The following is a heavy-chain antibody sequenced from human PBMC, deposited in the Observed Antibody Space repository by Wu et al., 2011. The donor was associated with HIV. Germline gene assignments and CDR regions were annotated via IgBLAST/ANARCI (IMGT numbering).Heavy chain of an antibody. Sequence: QVQLVQSGAEVKKPGASVKVSCKASGXTFTNYKINWVRQAPGQGLEWMGGIIPIFGTANYAQKFQGRVTITTDESTSTAYMELSSLRSEDTAVYYCARSDYYDTSGYYYVYNWFDPWGQGTLVTVSS. CDR2: IIPIFGTA. D-gene: IGHD3-22*01. CDR3: ARSDYYDTSGYYYVYNWFDP. V-gene: IGHV1-69*05. J-gene: IGHJ5*02. CDR1: GXTFTNYK.